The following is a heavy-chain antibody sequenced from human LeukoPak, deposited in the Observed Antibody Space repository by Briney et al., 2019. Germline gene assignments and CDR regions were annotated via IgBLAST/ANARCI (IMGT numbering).Heavy chain of an antibody. V-gene: IGHV1-2*02. CDR1: GYTFTGYN. J-gene: IGHJ4*02. CDR3: ARATSVGAIGY. D-gene: IGHD1-26*01. CDR2: INPNSGGT. Sequence: ASVKVSCNASGYTFTGYNIHWVRQAPGQGLEWMGWINPNSGGTDNAQKFQGRVTMTRDTSINTAYMELTRLRSDDTAVYYCARATSVGAIGYWGQGTLVTVSS.